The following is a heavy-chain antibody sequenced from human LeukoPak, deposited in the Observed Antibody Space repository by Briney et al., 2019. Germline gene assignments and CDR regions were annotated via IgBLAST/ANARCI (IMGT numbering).Heavy chain of an antibody. J-gene: IGHJ4*02. V-gene: IGHV1-3*03. CDR3: ARGYHDFWSGYPNFDY. CDR2: INVGNGNT. Sequence: GASVKVSCKTSGYTFTTYGISWVRQAPGQGLEWMGWINVGNGNTKYSQEFQGRVTITRDTSASTAYMEMSSLRSEDMALYYCARGYHDFWSGYPNFDYWGQGTLVTVSS. D-gene: IGHD3-3*01. CDR1: GYTFTTYG.